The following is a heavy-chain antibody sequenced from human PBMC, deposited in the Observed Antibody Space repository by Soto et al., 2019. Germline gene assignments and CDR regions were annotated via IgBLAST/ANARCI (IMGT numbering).Heavy chain of an antibody. J-gene: IGHJ3*01. Sequence: VGSLRLSFEASCFIVSDFGMHWVRQAPGKGLEWVAVISYGGNNKYYAQSVKGRFTIPRDNSKNTLFLNMDSLRPEDTAVYHCVKGDLDTAVVNSPDAFDFWGPGTMVTVSS. D-gene: IGHD5-18*01. CDR2: ISYGGNNK. CDR3: VKGDLDTAVVNSPDAFDF. CDR1: CFIVSDFG. V-gene: IGHV3-30*18.